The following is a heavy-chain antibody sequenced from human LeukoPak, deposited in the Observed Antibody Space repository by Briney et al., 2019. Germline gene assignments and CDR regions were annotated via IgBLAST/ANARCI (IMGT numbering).Heavy chain of an antibody. Sequence: GGSLRLSCAASGFTFSSYAMHWVRQAPGKGLEWVAVISYDGSNKYYADSVKGRFTISRDNSKNTLYLQMNSLRAEDTAVYYCARRSSGWYATSDYWGQGTLVTVSS. CDR1: GFTFSSYA. D-gene: IGHD6-19*01. V-gene: IGHV3-30-3*01. CDR2: ISYDGSNK. CDR3: ARRSSGWYATSDY. J-gene: IGHJ4*02.